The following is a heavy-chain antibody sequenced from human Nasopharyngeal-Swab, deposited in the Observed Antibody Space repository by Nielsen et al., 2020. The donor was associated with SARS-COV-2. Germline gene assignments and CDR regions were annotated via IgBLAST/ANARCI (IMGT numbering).Heavy chain of an antibody. J-gene: IGHJ4*02. Sequence: ASVKDSCKASGYTFTSYYMHWVRQAPRQGLEWMGIINPSGGSTSYAQKFQGRVTMTRDTSTSTVYMELSSLRSEDTAVYYCARDKASIAAMAYWGQGTLVTVSS. CDR1: GYTFTSYY. V-gene: IGHV1-46*01. CDR3: ARDKASIAAMAY. CDR2: INPSGGST. D-gene: IGHD6-6*01.